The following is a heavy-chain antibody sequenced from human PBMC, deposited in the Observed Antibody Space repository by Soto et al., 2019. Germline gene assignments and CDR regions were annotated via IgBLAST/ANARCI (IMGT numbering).Heavy chain of an antibody. CDR1: GFTLSRYG. D-gene: IGHD3-10*01. CDR2: ISYDGSNK. V-gene: IGHV3-30*18. J-gene: IGHJ4*02. CDR3: AKASRYYGSGSYYTSDY. Sequence: QVQMVESGGGVVQPGRSLRLSCAASGFTLSRYGMHWVRQAPGKGLEWVAAISYDGSNKHYVDSVKGRFTISRDNSKSTLYLQMNSLRDEDTAVYYCAKASRYYGSGSYYTSDYWGQGTLVTVSS.